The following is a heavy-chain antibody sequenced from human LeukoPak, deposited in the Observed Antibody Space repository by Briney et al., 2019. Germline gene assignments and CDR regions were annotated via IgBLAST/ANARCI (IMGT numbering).Heavy chain of an antibody. D-gene: IGHD3-10*01. J-gene: IGHJ4*02. V-gene: IGHV3-7*01. Sequence: GGSLRLSCAASGFTFSSYWMSWVRQAPGKGLEWVANIKQDGSEKYYVDSVKGRFTISRDNAKNSVYLQMNSLRAEDTAVYYCARDVYYGSGSPTVDYWGQGTLVTVSS. CDR3: ARDVYYGSGSPTVDY. CDR2: IKQDGSEK. CDR1: GFTFSSYW.